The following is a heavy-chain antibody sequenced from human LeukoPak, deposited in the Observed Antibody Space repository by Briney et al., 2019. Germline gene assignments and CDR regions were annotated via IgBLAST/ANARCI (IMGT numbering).Heavy chain of an antibody. CDR1: GGSISSYY. J-gene: IGHJ4*02. V-gene: IGHV4-59*12. CDR3: ARGRGYSYGSPYYFDY. Sequence: SETLSLTCTVSGGSISSYYWSWIRQPPGKGLEWIGYIYYSGSTYYNPSLKSRVTISVDTSKNQFSLKLSSVTAADTAVYYCARGRGYSYGSPYYFDYWGQGTLVTVSS. CDR2: IYYSGST. D-gene: IGHD5-18*01.